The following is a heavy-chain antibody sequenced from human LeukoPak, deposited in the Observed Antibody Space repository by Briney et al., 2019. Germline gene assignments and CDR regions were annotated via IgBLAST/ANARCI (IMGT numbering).Heavy chain of an antibody. CDR3: VKGRISEDGLDF. D-gene: IGHD6-13*01. Sequence: GGSLRLSCAASGFPFSRSAMTWVRQTPGKGLDWVSSISSSGNTYHADSVKGRFTISRDNSKNMLYLQMNSLRAEDTAVYYCVKGRISEDGLDFWGQGTLVTVSS. V-gene: IGHV3-23*01. CDR1: GFPFSRSA. CDR2: ISSSGNT. J-gene: IGHJ4*02.